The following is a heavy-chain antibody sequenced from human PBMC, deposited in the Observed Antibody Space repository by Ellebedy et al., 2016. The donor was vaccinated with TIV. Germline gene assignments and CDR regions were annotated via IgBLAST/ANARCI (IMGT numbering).Heavy chain of an antibody. D-gene: IGHD4-23*01. CDR3: VRDKQDYGGGYYFDGMDV. CDR2: IYSDGGT. Sequence: GESLKISCAASGFTVSSNYVSWVRQAPGKGLEWISIIYSDGGTYYADSVKGRFSISRDNAKNTLYLHMSSLRAEDTAVYYCVRDKQDYGGGYYFDGMDVWGQGTMVTISS. V-gene: IGHV3-53*01. J-gene: IGHJ6*02. CDR1: GFTVSSNY.